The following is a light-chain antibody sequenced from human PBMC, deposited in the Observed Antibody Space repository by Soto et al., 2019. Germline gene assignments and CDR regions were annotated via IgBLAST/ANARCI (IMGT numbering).Light chain of an antibody. CDR3: QSYASSHVV. Sequence: NFMLTQPHSVSESPGKTVTISCTRSSGSIASNYVQWYQQRPGSAPTTVIYEDNQRPSGVPDRFSGSIDSSSTSASLTISGLKTEDEADYYCQSYASSHVVFGGGTKVTVL. V-gene: IGLV6-57*03. J-gene: IGLJ2*01. CDR1: SGSIASNY. CDR2: EDN.